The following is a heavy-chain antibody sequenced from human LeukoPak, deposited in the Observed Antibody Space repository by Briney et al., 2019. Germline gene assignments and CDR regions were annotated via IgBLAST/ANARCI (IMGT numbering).Heavy chain of an antibody. J-gene: IGHJ4*02. Sequence: SETLSLTCTVSGGSISSSSYYWGWIRQPPGKGLEWIGSIYYSGNTYYNPSLKSRVTMSVDTSKNQFSLKLSSVTAADTAVYYCARVRSGSPTDYFDYWGQGTLVTVSS. V-gene: IGHV4-39*07. CDR2: IYYSGNT. CDR3: ARVRSGSPTDYFDY. CDR1: GGSISSSSYY. D-gene: IGHD1-26*01.